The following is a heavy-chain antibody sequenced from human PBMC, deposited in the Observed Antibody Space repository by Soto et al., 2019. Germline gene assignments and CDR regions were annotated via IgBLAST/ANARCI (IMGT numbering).Heavy chain of an antibody. Sequence: QVQLVQSGAEVKKPGASVMVSCKASGYPFTSYYLHWVRQAPGQGLEWLGVVKPSGGNTNYAQKWQGRISMSSDTSTNTIYMELSSLRSEDTAVYYCARDYVWGREDYFDSWGQGTQVTVSS. J-gene: IGHJ4*02. CDR3: ARDYVWGREDYFDS. D-gene: IGHD3-16*01. CDR1: GYPFTSYY. V-gene: IGHV1-46*04. CDR2: VKPSGGNT.